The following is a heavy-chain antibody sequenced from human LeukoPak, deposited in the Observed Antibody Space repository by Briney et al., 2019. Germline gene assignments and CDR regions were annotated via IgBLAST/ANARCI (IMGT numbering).Heavy chain of an antibody. J-gene: IGHJ4*02. CDR2: ISYDGSNK. Sequence: EGSLRLSCAASGFTFSSYAMHWVRQAPGKGLEWVAVISYDGSNKYYADSVKGRFTISRDNSKNTLYLQMNSLRAEDTAVYYCARGPGRSSRFLDYWGQGTLVTVSS. CDR3: ARGPGRSSRFLDY. V-gene: IGHV3-30-3*01. CDR1: GFTFSSYA. D-gene: IGHD6-6*01.